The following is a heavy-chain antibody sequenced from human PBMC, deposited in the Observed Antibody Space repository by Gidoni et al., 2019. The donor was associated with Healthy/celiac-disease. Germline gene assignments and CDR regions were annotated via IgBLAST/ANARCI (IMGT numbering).Heavy chain of an antibody. J-gene: IGHJ6*02. CDR3: AKQQLYYYGMDV. CDR2: IYYSGST. D-gene: IGHD6-13*01. V-gene: IGHV4-39*01. CDR1: GGSISSSSYY. Sequence: QLQLQESGTGLVKPSETLSLTCTVSGGSISSSSYYWGWIRQPPGKGLEWIGSIYYSGSTYYNPFLKSRVTISVDTSKNQFSLKLSSVTAADTAVYYCAKQQLYYYGMDVWGQGTTVTVSS.